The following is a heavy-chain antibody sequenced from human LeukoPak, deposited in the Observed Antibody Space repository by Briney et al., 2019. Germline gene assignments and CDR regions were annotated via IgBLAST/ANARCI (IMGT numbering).Heavy chain of an antibody. Sequence: PSETLSLTCAVYGGSFSGYYWSWIRQPPGKGLEWIGEINHSGSTNYNPSLKSRVTISVDTSKNQFSLKLSSVTAADTAVYYCARLGDEGELIFDYWGQGTLVTVSS. CDR2: INHSGST. CDR3: ARLGDEGELIFDY. D-gene: IGHD1-26*01. V-gene: IGHV4-34*01. CDR1: GGSFSGYY. J-gene: IGHJ4*02.